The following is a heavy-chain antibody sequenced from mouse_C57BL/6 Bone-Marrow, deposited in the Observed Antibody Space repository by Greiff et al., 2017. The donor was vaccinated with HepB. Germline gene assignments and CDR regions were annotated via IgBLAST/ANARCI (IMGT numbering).Heavy chain of an antibody. CDR1: GFTFSSYG. Sequence: EVKLVESGGDLVKPGGSLKLSCAASGFTFSSYGMSWVRQTPDKRLEWVATISSGGSYTYYPDSVKGRFTISRDNAKNTLYLQMSSLKSEDTAMYYCARLHYYGSSYRGVWFAYWGQGTLVTVSA. CDR2: ISSGGSYT. J-gene: IGHJ3*01. CDR3: ARLHYYGSSYRGVWFAY. V-gene: IGHV5-6*02. D-gene: IGHD1-1*01.